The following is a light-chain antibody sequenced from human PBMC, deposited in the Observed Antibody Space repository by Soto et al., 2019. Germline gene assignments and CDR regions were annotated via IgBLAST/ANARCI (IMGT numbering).Light chain of an antibody. CDR2: DVS. J-gene: IGLJ3*02. CDR1: SSDVGGYNY. V-gene: IGLV2-14*01. CDR3: SSYTRRTPLVV. Sequence: QSVLTQPASVSGSPGQSITISCTGTSSDVGGYNYVSWYQQHPGKVPKLIIYDVSSRPSGVSNRFSGSKSGNMASLTISGLQADDEADYYCSSYTRRTPLVVFGGGTKVTVL.